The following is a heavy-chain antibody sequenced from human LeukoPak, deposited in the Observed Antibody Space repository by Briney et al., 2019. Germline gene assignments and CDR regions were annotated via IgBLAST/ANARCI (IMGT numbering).Heavy chain of an antibody. D-gene: IGHD5-18*01. CDR3: ARLIVDTAMVYYYYYYYMDV. Sequence: GGSLRLSCAASGFTFSSYWMSWVRQAPGKGLEWVANIKQDGSEKYYVDSVKGRFTISRDNANNSLYLQMNSLRAEDTAVYYCARLIVDTAMVYYYYYYYMDVWGKGTTVTVSS. CDR1: GFTFSSYW. J-gene: IGHJ6*03. V-gene: IGHV3-7*01. CDR2: IKQDGSEK.